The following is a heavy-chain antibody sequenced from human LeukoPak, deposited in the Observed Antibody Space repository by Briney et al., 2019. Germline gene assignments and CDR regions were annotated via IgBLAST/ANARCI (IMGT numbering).Heavy chain of an antibody. D-gene: IGHD3-16*01. CDR3: AREPYDYVWGSYHSQTFDY. Sequence: GASVKVSCKASGYTFTSYGISWVRQAPGQGLEWMGWISAYNGNTNYAQKLQGRVTMTTDTSTSTAYMELRSLRSDDTAVYYCAREPYDYVWGSYHSQTFDYWGQGTLVTVSS. CDR1: GYTFTSYG. V-gene: IGHV1-18*01. J-gene: IGHJ4*02. CDR2: ISAYNGNT.